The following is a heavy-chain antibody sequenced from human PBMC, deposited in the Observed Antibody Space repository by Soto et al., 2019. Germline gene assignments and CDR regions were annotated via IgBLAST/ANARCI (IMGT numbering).Heavy chain of an antibody. CDR1: GGSVSSGSYY. CDR2: IYYSGST. Sequence: PSETLSLTCTVSGGSVSSGSYYWSWIRQPPGKGLEWIGYIYYSGSTNYNPSLKSRVTISVDTSKNQFSLKLSSVTAADTAVYYCARDSWAAAGGGWFDPWRQGTLVTVSS. D-gene: IGHD6-13*01. V-gene: IGHV4-61*01. CDR3: ARDSWAAAGGGWFDP. J-gene: IGHJ5*02.